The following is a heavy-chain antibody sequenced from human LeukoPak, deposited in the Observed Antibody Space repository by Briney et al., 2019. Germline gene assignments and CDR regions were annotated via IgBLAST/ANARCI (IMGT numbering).Heavy chain of an antibody. CDR2: IYTSGST. V-gene: IGHV4-4*07. CDR3: ARDAQYDFWSGYWNDAFDI. D-gene: IGHD3-3*01. CDR1: GGSISSYY. Sequence: SETLSLTCTVSGGSISSYYWSWIRQPAGKGLEWIERIYTSGSTNYNPSLKSRVTMSVDTSKNQFSLKLSSVTAADTAVYYCARDAQYDFWSGYWNDAFDIWGQGTMVTVSS. J-gene: IGHJ3*02.